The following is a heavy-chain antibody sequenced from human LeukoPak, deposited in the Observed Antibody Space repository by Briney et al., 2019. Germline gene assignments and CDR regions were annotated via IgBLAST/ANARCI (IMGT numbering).Heavy chain of an antibody. Sequence: GGSLRLSCAASGFTFSSYWMHWVRQAPGKGLVWVSRIDSGVSSTIYADSVKGRLTISRDNAKNSLYLQMNSLRAEDTAVYYCARDTGEPYYYSYYGMDVWGQGTTVTVSS. V-gene: IGHV3-74*01. D-gene: IGHD3-16*01. CDR1: GFTFSSYW. CDR3: ARDTGEPYYYSYYGMDV. CDR2: IDSGVSST. J-gene: IGHJ6*02.